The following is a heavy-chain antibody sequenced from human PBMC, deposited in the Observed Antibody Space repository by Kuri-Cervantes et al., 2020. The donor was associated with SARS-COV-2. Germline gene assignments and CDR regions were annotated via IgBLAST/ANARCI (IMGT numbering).Heavy chain of an antibody. CDR2: IYYSGNT. CDR1: GGSIRSGGYY. J-gene: IGHJ2*01. CDR3: ARDHRGRNWNHRTFWYFDL. V-gene: IGHV4-39*07. D-gene: IGHD1-14*01. Sequence: ESLKISCTVSGGSIRSGGYYWGWIRQSPGKGLEWIGSIYYSGNTLYNPSLKSRLTISVDTSKKQFSLNLSSVTAADTAVYYCARDHRGRNWNHRTFWYFDLWGRGTLVTVSS.